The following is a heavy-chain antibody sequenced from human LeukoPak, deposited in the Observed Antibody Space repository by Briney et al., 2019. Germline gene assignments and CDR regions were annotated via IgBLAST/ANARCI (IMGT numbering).Heavy chain of an antibody. J-gene: IGHJ5*02. CDR1: GGSISSSSYY. CDR2: IYYSGST. CDR3: ARGRRSGSAFRKPGQNWFDP. V-gene: IGHV4-39*07. D-gene: IGHD1-26*01. Sequence: PSETLSLTCTVSGGSISSSSYYWGWIRQPPGKGLEWIGIIYYSGSTYYNPSLKSRVTLSVDTSKNQFSLKLSSVTAADTAVYYCARGRRSGSAFRKPGQNWFDPWGQGTLVTVSS.